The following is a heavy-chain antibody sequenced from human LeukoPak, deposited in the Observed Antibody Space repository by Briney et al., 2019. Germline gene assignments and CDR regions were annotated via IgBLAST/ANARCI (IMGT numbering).Heavy chain of an antibody. CDR1: GFTFSTYW. D-gene: IGHD4-17*01. CDR2: INSDGSST. CDR3: ARDLRTTGAFDI. J-gene: IGHJ3*02. V-gene: IGHV3-74*01. Sequence: GESLRLSCAASGFTFSTYWMHWVRQAPGKGLVWVSRINSDGSSTRYADSVKGRFTISRDNAKNTLYLQMNSLRAEDTAVYYCARDLRTTGAFDIWGQGTMVTVSS.